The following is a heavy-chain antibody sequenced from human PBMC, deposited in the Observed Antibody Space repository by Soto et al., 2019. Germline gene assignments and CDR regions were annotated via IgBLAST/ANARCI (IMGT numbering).Heavy chain of an antibody. J-gene: IGHJ4*02. V-gene: IGHV1-3*01. Sequence: VKVSCKASGYTFTSYAMHWVRQAPGQRLEWMGWINAGNGNTKYSQKFQGRVTITRDTSASTAYMELSSLRSEDTAVYYCARESGSYLRVAFDYWGQGTLVTVSS. CDR2: INAGNGNT. D-gene: IGHD1-26*01. CDR1: GYTFTSYA. CDR3: ARESGSYLRVAFDY.